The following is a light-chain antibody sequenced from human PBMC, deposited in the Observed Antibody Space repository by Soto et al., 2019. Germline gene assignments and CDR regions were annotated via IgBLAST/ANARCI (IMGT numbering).Light chain of an antibody. Sequence: DIQMTLSPSTLSASVGDRVTITCRASKSISSWLAWYQQRPGKAPKRLIYKASSLKSGVPSRFSGSGSGTEFTLTISSLQPDDVATYYCQHDNTFPVTFGQGTKLEIK. CDR2: KAS. CDR1: KSISSW. J-gene: IGKJ2*01. CDR3: QHDNTFPVT. V-gene: IGKV1-5*03.